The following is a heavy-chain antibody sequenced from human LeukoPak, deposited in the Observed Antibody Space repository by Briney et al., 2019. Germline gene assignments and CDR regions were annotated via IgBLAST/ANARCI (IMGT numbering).Heavy chain of an antibody. CDR2: IYYSGTT. J-gene: IGHJ1*01. CDR1: GGSISSSSYY. V-gene: IGHV4-39*01. Sequence: SETLSLTCTVSGGSISSSSYYGGWIRQPPGKGLEWIGSIYYSGTTYYNPSLKSRVTISVDTSKNQFSLKLSSVTAADTAVYYCARQISSRWAVYFEHWGQGTLVTVSS. D-gene: IGHD6-13*01. CDR3: ARQISSRWAVYFEH.